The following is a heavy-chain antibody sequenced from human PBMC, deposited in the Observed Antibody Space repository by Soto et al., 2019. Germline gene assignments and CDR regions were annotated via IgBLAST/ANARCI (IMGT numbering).Heavy chain of an antibody. CDR2: ITASGVSS. V-gene: IGHV3-23*01. Sequence: EVQLLESGGGLVQPGGSLRLSCAASGFTFSSYAMNWVRRAPGKGLEWVSTITASGVSSYYADSVKGRFTISRDNSKNTLYLQMNSLRAEDTAVYYCAKPVVHIESTTPGDAFDIWGQGTMVTVSS. CDR1: GFTFSSYA. CDR3: AKPVVHIESTTPGDAFDI. D-gene: IGHD5-12*01. J-gene: IGHJ3*02.